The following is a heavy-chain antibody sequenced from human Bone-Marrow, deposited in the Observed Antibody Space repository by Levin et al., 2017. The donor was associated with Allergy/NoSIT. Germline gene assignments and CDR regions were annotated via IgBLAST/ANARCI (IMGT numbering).Heavy chain of an antibody. J-gene: IGHJ3*02. CDR2: INIHTGNP. CDR1: GYSFTHYA. V-gene: IGHV7-4-1*02. CDR3: VRELPYFSASGSSRPPLDAFDI. D-gene: IGHD3-16*02. Sequence: ASVKVSCKASGYSFTHYAINWVRQAPGQGLEWMGWINIHTGNPTYVQAFTGRFVFSFDTSVSTAYLQISSLKAEDTAVYYCVRELPYFSASGSSRPPLDAFDIWGQGTRVTVSS.